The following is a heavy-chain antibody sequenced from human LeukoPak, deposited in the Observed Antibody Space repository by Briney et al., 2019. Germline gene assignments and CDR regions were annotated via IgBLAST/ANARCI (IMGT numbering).Heavy chain of an antibody. CDR2: IYYSGST. CDR1: GGSISSSSYY. Sequence: SETLSLTCTVSGGSISSSSYYWGWIRQPPGKGLEWIGSIYYSGSTYYNPSLKSRVTISVDTSKNQFSLKLSSVTAADTAVYYCARRGGDGSFDYWGQGTLVTVSS. D-gene: IGHD3-10*01. CDR3: ARRGGDGSFDY. J-gene: IGHJ4*02. V-gene: IGHV4-39*01.